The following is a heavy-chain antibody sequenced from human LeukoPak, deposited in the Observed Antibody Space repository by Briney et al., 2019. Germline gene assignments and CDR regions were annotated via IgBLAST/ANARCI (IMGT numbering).Heavy chain of an antibody. CDR2: ISTSSNYI. CDR3: ARGAAAAGIPKIDY. Sequence: PGGSLRLSCAASGFTFSSYFMNWVRQAPGKGLEWVSSISTSSNYIYYAGSVKGRFTISRDNAKNSLYLQMNSLRAEDTAVYYCARGAAAAGIPKIDYWGQGTLVTASS. J-gene: IGHJ4*02. D-gene: IGHD6-13*01. CDR1: GFTFSSYF. V-gene: IGHV3-21*01.